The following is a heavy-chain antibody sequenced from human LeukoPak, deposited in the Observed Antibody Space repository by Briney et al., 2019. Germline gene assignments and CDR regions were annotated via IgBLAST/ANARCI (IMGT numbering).Heavy chain of an antibody. Sequence: GGSLRLSCAASGFTFSSYSMNWVRQAPGKGLEWVSSISSSSSYIYYADSVKGRFTISRDNAKNSLYLQMNSLRAEDTAVYYCARGGSDYYDSNPYFQHWGQGTLVTVSS. CDR1: GFTFSSYS. V-gene: IGHV3-21*01. J-gene: IGHJ1*01. D-gene: IGHD3-22*01. CDR3: ARGGSDYYDSNPYFQH. CDR2: ISSSSSYI.